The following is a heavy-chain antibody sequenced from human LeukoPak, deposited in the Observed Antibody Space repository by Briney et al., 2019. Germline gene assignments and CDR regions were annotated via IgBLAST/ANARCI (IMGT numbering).Heavy chain of an antibody. Sequence: SETLSLTCTVSGGSISSYYWSWIRQPAGKGLEWIGHIYTSGRTSHNPSLKSRVTMSVDTSKKQFSLKLYSVTAADTAVYHCARYLLRAGATLDYWGQGTLVTVSS. CDR2: IYTSGRT. CDR3: ARYLLRAGATLDY. CDR1: GGSISSYY. V-gene: IGHV4-4*07. J-gene: IGHJ4*02. D-gene: IGHD1-26*01.